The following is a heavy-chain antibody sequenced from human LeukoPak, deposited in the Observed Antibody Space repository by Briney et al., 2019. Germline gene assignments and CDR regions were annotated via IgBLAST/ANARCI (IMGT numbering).Heavy chain of an antibody. D-gene: IGHD1-1*01. V-gene: IGHV3-74*01. Sequence: GSLRLSCAASGFTFSSYWMHWVRQAPGKGLVWVSRINPDGSSTSYADSVKGRFTISRDNAKNTLYLQMNSLRAEDTAVYYCARDDVAWNDVHWFDPWGQGTLVTVSS. CDR1: GFTFSSYW. J-gene: IGHJ5*02. CDR3: ARDDVAWNDVHWFDP. CDR2: INPDGSST.